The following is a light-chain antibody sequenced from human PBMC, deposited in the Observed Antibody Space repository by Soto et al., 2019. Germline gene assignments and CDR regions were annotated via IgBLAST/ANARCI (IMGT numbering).Light chain of an antibody. Sequence: EIVLTQSPATLSLSPGERATLSCRASQSVSSYLAWYQQKPGQAPRLLLYDASNRATGIPARFSGSGSGTDFTLTISSLEPEDFAVYYCQQRSNFPLTFGGGTKVEIK. V-gene: IGKV3-11*01. CDR2: DAS. J-gene: IGKJ4*01. CDR1: QSVSSY. CDR3: QQRSNFPLT.